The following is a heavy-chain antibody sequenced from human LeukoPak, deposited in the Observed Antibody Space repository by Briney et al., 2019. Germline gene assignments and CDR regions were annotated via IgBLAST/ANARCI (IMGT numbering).Heavy chain of an antibody. V-gene: IGHV3-33*01. CDR3: ARAPKAFDI. J-gene: IGHJ3*02. Sequence: GGSLRLSCAASGFTFSSYGMHWVRQAPGKGLEWVAVIWYDGSNKYYADSVKGRFTISRDNSKNTLYLQMNSLRAEDAAVYSCARAPKAFDIWGQGTMVTVSS. CDR1: GFTFSSYG. CDR2: IWYDGSNK.